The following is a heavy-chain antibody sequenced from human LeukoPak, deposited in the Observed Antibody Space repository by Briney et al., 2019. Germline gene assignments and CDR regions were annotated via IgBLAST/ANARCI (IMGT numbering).Heavy chain of an antibody. CDR3: ARDRVAAADHYYYGMDV. J-gene: IGHJ6*02. D-gene: IGHD6-13*01. V-gene: IGHV1-46*01. CDR1: GYTFTSYY. Sequence: ASVKVSCKASGYTFTSYYMHWVRQAPGQGLEWMGIINPSGGSTSYAQKFQGRVTMTGDTSTSTVYMELSSLRSEDTAVYYCARDRVAAADHYYYGMDVWGQGTTVTVSS. CDR2: INPSGGST.